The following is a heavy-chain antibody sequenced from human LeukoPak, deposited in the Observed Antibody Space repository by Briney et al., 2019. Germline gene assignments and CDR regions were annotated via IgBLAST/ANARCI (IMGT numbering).Heavy chain of an antibody. J-gene: IGHJ6*02. CDR3: ARQSSDSDYGSSMDV. CDR1: AYMFANYW. D-gene: IGHD4-17*01. CDR2: IYPADSDT. Sequence: HGESLKISCKGSAYMFANYWIGWVRQMPGKGLEWMGIIYPADSDTRYSPSFQGQVNMSVDKSTSTAFLHWSSLKVSDTAIYYCARQSSDSDYGSSMDVWGQGTTVTVSS. V-gene: IGHV5-51*01.